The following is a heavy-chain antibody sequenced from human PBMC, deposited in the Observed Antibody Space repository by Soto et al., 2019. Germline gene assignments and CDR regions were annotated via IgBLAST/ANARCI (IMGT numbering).Heavy chain of an antibody. Sequence: QVQLVQSGAEVKKTGASVKVSCEAPGHSFSGYYMYWVRQAPGHGLEWMGWINLNSGGTNYAQKFQGRITMTRDTSITTGYMDLSGLTSDDTAVDYCASAPPYYGISGYLELGGQGTLVTVSS. D-gene: IGHD3-22*01. J-gene: IGHJ4*02. CDR3: ASAPPYYGISGYLEL. CDR2: INLNSGGT. V-gene: IGHV1-2*02. CDR1: GHSFSGYY.